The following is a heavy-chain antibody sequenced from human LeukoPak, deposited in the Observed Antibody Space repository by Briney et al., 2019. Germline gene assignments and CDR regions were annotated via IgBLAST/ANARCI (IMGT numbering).Heavy chain of an antibody. Sequence: PSDTLSLTCIVSGASISSYYWSWIRQPPGKGLEWIGSIYNSGSTYYNPSLKSRITISVDTSKNRFSLKLSSVTAADTAVYYCARNSSSSSPPERYNWFDPWGQGTLVTVSS. CDR2: IYNSGST. CDR1: GASISSYY. CDR3: ARNSSSSSPPERYNWFDP. V-gene: IGHV4-59*08. D-gene: IGHD6-6*01. J-gene: IGHJ5*02.